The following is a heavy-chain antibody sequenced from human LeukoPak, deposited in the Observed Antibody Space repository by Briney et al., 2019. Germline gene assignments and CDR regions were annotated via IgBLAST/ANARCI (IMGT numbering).Heavy chain of an antibody. CDR2: ISSSGSTI. J-gene: IGHJ3*02. D-gene: IGHD3-3*01. CDR1: GFTFSDYY. Sequence: PGGSLRLSCAASGFTFSDYYMSWIRQAPGKGLEWVSYISSSGSTIYYADSVKGRFTISRDNSKNTLYLQMDSLRAEDTAVYYCAREFTIFGVVIQRYDAFDIWGQGTMVTVSS. V-gene: IGHV3-11*04. CDR3: AREFTIFGVVIQRYDAFDI.